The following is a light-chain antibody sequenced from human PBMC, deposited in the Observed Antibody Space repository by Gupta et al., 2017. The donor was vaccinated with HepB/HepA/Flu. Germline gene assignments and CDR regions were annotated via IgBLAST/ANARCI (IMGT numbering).Light chain of an antibody. CDR1: SSNIGSNT. CDR2: SNN. V-gene: IGLV1-44*01. J-gene: IGLJ3*02. CDR3: AAWDDSLNGWV. Sequence: SVLSPPPSPPGPPRQRVTISCSGSSSNIGSNTVNWYQHLPGTAPKLLIYSNNQRPSGVPDRFSGSKSGTSATLAISGLQAEDEADYYCAAWDDSLNGWVFGGGTKLTVL.